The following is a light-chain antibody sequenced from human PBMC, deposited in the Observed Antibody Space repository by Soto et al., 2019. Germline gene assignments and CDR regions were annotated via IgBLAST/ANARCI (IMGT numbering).Light chain of an antibody. CDR2: DVS. V-gene: IGLV2-14*03. CDR3: SSYTRSSTL. CDR1: SSDVGAYNF. Sequence: QSALTQPASVSGSPGQSITISCTGTSSDVGAYNFVSWYQQHPGKAPKLIIYDVSYRPSGVSNRFSGSKSGNTASLTISGLQAEDEADYYCSSYTRSSTLFGGGTKVTVL. J-gene: IGLJ3*02.